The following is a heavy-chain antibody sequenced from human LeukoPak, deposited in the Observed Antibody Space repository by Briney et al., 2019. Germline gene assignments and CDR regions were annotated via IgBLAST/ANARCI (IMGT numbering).Heavy chain of an antibody. J-gene: IGHJ4*02. CDR1: GFPFSSYA. Sequence: PGGSLRLSCAASGFPFSSYAMSWVRQAPGKGLEWVSAISGSGGSTYYADSVKGRFTISRDNSKNTLYLQMNSLRAEDTAVYYCAKDTKASYYYDSSGDDYWGQGTLVTVSS. V-gene: IGHV3-23*01. CDR2: ISGSGGST. D-gene: IGHD3-22*01. CDR3: AKDTKASYYYDSSGDDY.